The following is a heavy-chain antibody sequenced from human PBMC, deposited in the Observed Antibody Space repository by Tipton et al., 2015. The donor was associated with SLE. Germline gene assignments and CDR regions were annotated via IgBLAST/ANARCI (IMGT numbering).Heavy chain of an antibody. D-gene: IGHD1-20*01. CDR1: GFTFSSYA. V-gene: IGHV3-23*01. CDR3: AKVPFNWNYYYNYMNV. CDR2: ISGSGGST. J-gene: IGHJ6*03. Sequence: GSLRLSCAGSGFTFSSYAMSWVRQAPGKGLEWVSAISGSGGSTYYADSVKGRFTISRDNSKNTLYLQMNSLRAEDTAVYYCAKVPFNWNYYYNYMNVWGKGTTVTVSS.